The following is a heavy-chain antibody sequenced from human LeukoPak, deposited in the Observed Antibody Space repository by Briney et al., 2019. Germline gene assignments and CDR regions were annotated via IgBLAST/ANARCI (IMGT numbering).Heavy chain of an antibody. J-gene: IGHJ4*02. CDR2: IKSKTDGGTT. D-gene: IGHD5-18*01. CDR3: SFSVDTAMVHYY. CDR1: GFTFSNAW. Sequence: GGSLRLSCAASGFTFSNAWMSWVRQAPGKGLEWVGRIKSKTDGGTTDYAAPVKGRFTISRDDSKNTLYLQMNSLKTEDTAVYYCSFSVDTAMVHYYWGQGTLVTVSS. V-gene: IGHV3-15*01.